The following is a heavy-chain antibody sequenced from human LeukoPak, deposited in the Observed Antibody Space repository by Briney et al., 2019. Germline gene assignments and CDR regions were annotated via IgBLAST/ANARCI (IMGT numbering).Heavy chain of an antibody. Sequence: PSETLSLTCTVSGDSISGSTYFWGWVRQPPGKGLEWIGNIYYSGNTHYNPSLKSRVTVSVDTSKNQFSLKLSSVTAVDTAIYYCARHLYPDCFDPWGQGALVTVSS. V-gene: IGHV4-39*01. D-gene: IGHD3-16*01. J-gene: IGHJ5*02. CDR3: ARHLYPDCFDP. CDR1: GDSISGSTYF. CDR2: IYYSGNT.